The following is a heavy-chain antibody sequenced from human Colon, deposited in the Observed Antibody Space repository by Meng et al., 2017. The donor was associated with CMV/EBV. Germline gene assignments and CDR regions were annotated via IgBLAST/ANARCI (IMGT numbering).Heavy chain of an antibody. J-gene: IGHJ3*01. CDR3: ARAKAFCRGECYAGSAFDV. CDR1: GGSVNSGNYY. D-gene: IGHD2-21*01. CDR2: FSDSNYD. Sequence: SETLSLTCTVSGGSVNSGNYYWSWIRQPPGKGLEWIGHFSDSNYDNYSPSLKSRVTTSLDTSKNQLSLQLHSVTVADTAVYFCARAKAFCRGECYAGSAFDVWGQGIMVTVSS. V-gene: IGHV4-61*01.